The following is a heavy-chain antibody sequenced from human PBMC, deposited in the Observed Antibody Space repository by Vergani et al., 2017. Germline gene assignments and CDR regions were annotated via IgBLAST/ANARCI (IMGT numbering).Heavy chain of an antibody. Sequence: QITLKESGPTLVKPTQTLTLTCTFSGFSLSTSGVGVGWIRQPPGKALEWLALIYWNDDKLYSPSLKSRLTITKDTSKNQVVLTMTNMDPVDTATYYCAHRRLSSSWYSSYFDYWGQGTLVTVSS. D-gene: IGHD6-13*01. CDR1: GFSLSTSGVG. CDR2: IYWNDDK. CDR3: AHRRLSSSWYSSYFDY. J-gene: IGHJ4*02. V-gene: IGHV2-5*01.